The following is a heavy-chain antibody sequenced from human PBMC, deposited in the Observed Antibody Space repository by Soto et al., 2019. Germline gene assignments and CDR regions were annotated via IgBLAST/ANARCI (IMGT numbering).Heavy chain of an antibody. Sequence: EVQLVESGGGLVQPGGSLRLSCAASGFTFSSYWMHWVRQAPGKGLVWVSRINSDGSSTSYADSVKGRFTISRDNAKNTLYLQMNSLRAEDTAVYYCAREGCSSTSYRLNWFDPCGQGTLVTVSS. J-gene: IGHJ5*02. D-gene: IGHD2-2*01. V-gene: IGHV3-74*01. CDR3: AREGCSSTSYRLNWFDP. CDR1: GFTFSSYW. CDR2: INSDGSST.